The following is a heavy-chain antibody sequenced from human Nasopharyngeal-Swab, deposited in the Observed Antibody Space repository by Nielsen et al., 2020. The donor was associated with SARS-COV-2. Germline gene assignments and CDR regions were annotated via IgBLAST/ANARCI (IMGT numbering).Heavy chain of an antibody. V-gene: IGHV1-58*01. D-gene: IGHD3-22*01. CDR3: AAGSAYYDSSDNTFDY. CDR1: GFTFTTSA. J-gene: IGHJ4*02. Sequence: SVKDSCKASGFTFTTSAVQWVRQARGQRLEWIGWIVVGSGNTNYAQKFQERVTITRDMSTSTAYMELSSLRSEDTAVYYCAAGSAYYDSSDNTFDYWGQGTLVTVSS. CDR2: IVVGSGNT.